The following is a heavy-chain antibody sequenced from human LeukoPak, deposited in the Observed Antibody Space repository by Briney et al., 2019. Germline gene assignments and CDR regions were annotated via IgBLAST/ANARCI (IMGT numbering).Heavy chain of an antibody. CDR2: ISGSGGST. J-gene: IGHJ4*02. D-gene: IGHD2-15*01. V-gene: IGHV3-23*01. Sequence: GGSLRLSCAASGFTFSLYAMSWVRQAPGKGLEWVSAISGSGGSTYYADSVKGRFTISRDNSKNTLYLQMNSLRAEDAAVYYCAKAPVTSCRGAFCYPFDYWGQGTLVTVSS. CDR1: GFTFSLYA. CDR3: AKAPVTSCRGAFCYPFDY.